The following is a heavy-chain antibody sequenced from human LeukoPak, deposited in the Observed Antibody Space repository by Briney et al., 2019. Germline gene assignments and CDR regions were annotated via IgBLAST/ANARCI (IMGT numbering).Heavy chain of an antibody. CDR2: ISYDGSNK. CDR3: AKPPTYSSSWYPFDY. CDR1: GFTFSSYG. V-gene: IGHV3-30*18. J-gene: IGHJ4*02. Sequence: GGSLRLSCAASGFTFSSYGMHWVRQAPDKGLEWVPVISYDGSNKYYADSVKGRFTISRDNSKNTLYLQMNSLRAEDTAVYYCAKPPTYSSSWYPFDYWGQGTLVTVSS. D-gene: IGHD6-13*01.